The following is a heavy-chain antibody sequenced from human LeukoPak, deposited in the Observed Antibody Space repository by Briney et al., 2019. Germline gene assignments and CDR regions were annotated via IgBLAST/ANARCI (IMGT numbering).Heavy chain of an antibody. D-gene: IGHD2-21*02. CDR2: IYTSGST. CDR3: AILRAYCGGDCYSSFDY. Sequence: PSETLSLTCTVSGGSISSGSYYWGWIRQPAGKGLEWIGRIYTSGSTNDNPSLKSRVTISVDTSKNQFSLKLSSVTAADTAVYYCAILRAYCGGDCYSSFDYWGQGTLVTVSS. J-gene: IGHJ4*02. V-gene: IGHV4-61*02. CDR1: GGSISSGSYY.